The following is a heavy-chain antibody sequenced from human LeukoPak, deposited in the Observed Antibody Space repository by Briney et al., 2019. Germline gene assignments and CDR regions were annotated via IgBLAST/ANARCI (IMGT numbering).Heavy chain of an antibody. D-gene: IGHD6-19*01. CDR1: GGSFSSYY. CDR3: ARHIAVAGNFDY. CDR2: IYYSGST. J-gene: IGHJ4*02. V-gene: IGHV4-39*01. Sequence: SETLSLTCAVYGGSFSSYYWGWIRQPPGKGLEWIGSIYYSGSTYYNPSLKSRVTISVDTSKNQFSLKLSSVTAADTAVYYCARHIAVAGNFDYWGQGTLVTVSS.